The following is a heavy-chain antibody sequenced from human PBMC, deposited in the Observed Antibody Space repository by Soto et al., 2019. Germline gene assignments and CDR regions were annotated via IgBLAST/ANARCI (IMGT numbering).Heavy chain of an antibody. CDR1: VGSFSSGDYY. D-gene: IGHD4-17*01. Sequence: QVQLQESGPGVVKPSQTLSLTCTVSVGSFSSGDYYWGWVRQPPGKGLEWIGYIYYTGSTFNNPSLKSRVSISIDTSKTQFSLKLSSVTAADTAVYYCARIHFGDEPSYYYYGMDVWGQGTTVTVSS. CDR3: ARIHFGDEPSYYYYGMDV. CDR2: IYYTGST. J-gene: IGHJ6*02. V-gene: IGHV4-30-4*01.